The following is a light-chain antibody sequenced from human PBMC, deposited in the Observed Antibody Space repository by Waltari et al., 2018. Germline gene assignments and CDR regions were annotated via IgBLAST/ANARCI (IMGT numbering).Light chain of an antibody. CDR2: GAS. CDR3: QQANSLVFT. V-gene: IGKV1-12*01. CDR1: QGIGSW. Sequence: DLQMTQSPSSISASVGDSVTMTCRASQGIGSWLAWYQQKPGKAPKLLIYGASTLQSGVPSRFSGSGSGTEFILTISSLQPEDFATYYCQQANSLVFTFGPGTKVDVK. J-gene: IGKJ3*01.